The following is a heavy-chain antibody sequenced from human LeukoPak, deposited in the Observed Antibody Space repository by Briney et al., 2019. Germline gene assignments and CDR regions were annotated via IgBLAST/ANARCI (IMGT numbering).Heavy chain of an antibody. CDR1: GYSFTSYW. Sequence: GESLKISCKGSGYSFTSYWISWVRQMPGKGLEWMGIIYPGDSDTRYSPSFQDQVTISADKSISTAYLQWSSLKASDTAMYYCARQSSSDWFDPWGQGTLVTVSS. CDR2: IYPGDSDT. J-gene: IGHJ5*02. V-gene: IGHV5-51*01. CDR3: ARQSSSDWFDP.